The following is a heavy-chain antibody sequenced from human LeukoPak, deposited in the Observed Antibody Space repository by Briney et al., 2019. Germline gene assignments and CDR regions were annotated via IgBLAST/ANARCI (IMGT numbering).Heavy chain of an antibody. CDR3: AKAAVTTKAIDP. CDR1: GFTFSSYG. Sequence: PGGSLRLSCAASGFTFSSYGMHWVRQAPGKGLEWVAVISYGGSNKYYADSVKGRFTISRDNSKNTLYLQMNSLRAEDTAVYYCAKAAVTTKAIDPWGQGTLVTVSS. CDR2: ISYGGSNK. J-gene: IGHJ5*02. V-gene: IGHV3-30*18. D-gene: IGHD4-17*01.